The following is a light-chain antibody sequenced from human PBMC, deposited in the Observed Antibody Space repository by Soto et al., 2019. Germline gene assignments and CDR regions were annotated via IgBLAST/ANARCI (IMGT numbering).Light chain of an antibody. CDR2: EGS. CDR3: CSFAGSNTFV. CDR1: SGDVGSYNL. Sequence: QSVLTQPASVSGSPGQSITLSCTGTSGDVGSYNLVSWYQQHPGKAPKLMIYEGSKRPSGVSNRFSGSKSGNTASLTISGLQAEDEADYYCCSFAGSNTFVFXTGTKVTVL. J-gene: IGLJ1*01. V-gene: IGLV2-23*03.